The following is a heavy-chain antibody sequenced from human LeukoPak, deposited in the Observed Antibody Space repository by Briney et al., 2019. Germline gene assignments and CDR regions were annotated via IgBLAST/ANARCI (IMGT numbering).Heavy chain of an antibody. V-gene: IGHV4-34*01. Sequence: EASETLSLTCAVYGGSFSGYYWSWIRQPPGKGPEWIGEINHSGSTNYNPSLKSRVTISVDTSKNQFSLKLSSVTAADTAVYYCARGRIGGYYYYYGMDVWGQGTTVTVSS. CDR2: INHSGST. CDR3: ARGRIGGYYYYYGMDV. CDR1: GGSFSGYY. J-gene: IGHJ6*02.